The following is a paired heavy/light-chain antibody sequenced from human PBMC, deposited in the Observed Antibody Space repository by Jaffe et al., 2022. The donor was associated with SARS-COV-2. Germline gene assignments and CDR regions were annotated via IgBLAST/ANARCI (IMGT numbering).Heavy chain of an antibody. J-gene: IGHJ6*03. CDR2: IKQDGSEK. CDR3: ARWRFGELLSYYYYYMDV. Sequence: EVQLVESGGGLVQPGGSLRLSCAASGFTFSYYWMSWVRQAPGKGLEWVANIKQDGSEKYYVDSVKGRFTISRDNAKNSLYLQMNSLRAEDTAVYYCARWRFGELLSYYYYYMDVWGKGTTVTVSS. V-gene: IGHV3-7*01. D-gene: IGHD3-10*01. CDR1: GFTFSYYW.
Light chain of an antibody. CDR2: EVS. V-gene: IGLV2-8*01. CDR1: SNDVGGYNY. CDR3: SSYAGSNNLGV. Sequence: QSALTQPPSASGSPGQSVTISCTGTSNDVGGYNYVSWYQQHPGKAPKLMIYEVSKRPSGVPDRFSASKSGNTASLTVSGLQAEDEADYYCSSYAGSNNLGVFGGGTKLTVL. J-gene: IGLJ2*01.